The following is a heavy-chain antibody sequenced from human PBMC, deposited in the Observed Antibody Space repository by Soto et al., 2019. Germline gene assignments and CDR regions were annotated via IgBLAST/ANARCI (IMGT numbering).Heavy chain of an antibody. D-gene: IGHD2-21*02. Sequence: SGPTLVNPTQTLTLTCTFSAFSLSTGGVGVGWIRQPPGKALEWLTLIYWDDDKRYSPSLRSRLTITKDTSKNQVVLTMTNMDPVDTATYYCIQSRCGGDCLQSYASYYYYGMDVWGQGTTVTVSS. J-gene: IGHJ6*02. V-gene: IGHV2-5*02. CDR2: IYWDDDK. CDR1: AFSLSTGGVG. CDR3: IQSRCGGDCLQSYASYYYYGMDV.